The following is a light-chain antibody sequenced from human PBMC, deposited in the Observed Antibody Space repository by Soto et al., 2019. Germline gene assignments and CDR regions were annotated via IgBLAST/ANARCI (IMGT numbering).Light chain of an antibody. CDR1: QSVSSSY. Sequence: IFLAQSPVTLSLSPRNRATLSCRASQSVSSSYLAWYQQKPGQAPRLLIYGASTRATGIPARFSGSGSGTEFTLTISSLQSEDFAVYYCQQYNNWPRTFGQGTKVDI. CDR3: QQYNNWPRT. J-gene: IGKJ1*01. CDR2: GAS. V-gene: IGKV3-15*01.